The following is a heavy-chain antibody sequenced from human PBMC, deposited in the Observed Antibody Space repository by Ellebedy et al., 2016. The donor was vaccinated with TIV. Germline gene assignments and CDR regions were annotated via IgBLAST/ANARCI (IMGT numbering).Heavy chain of an antibody. CDR2: ISRSGDYR. Sequence: PGGSLRLSCAASGFIFSDYAMSWVRQAPGKGLEWVSSISRSGDYREYGDSVKGRFNISRDSAKNSVYLQMNSLRDEDTGVYYCARESLDYPDNSDYSYFDCWGQGTLVTVSS. CDR1: GFIFSDYA. CDR3: ARESLDYPDNSDYSYFDC. D-gene: IGHD3-22*01. V-gene: IGHV3-21*01. J-gene: IGHJ4*02.